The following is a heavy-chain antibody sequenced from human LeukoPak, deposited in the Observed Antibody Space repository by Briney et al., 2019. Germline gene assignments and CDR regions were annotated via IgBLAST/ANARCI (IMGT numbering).Heavy chain of an antibody. CDR2: IYSGGST. CDR3: ARVLVPLYGDYFMDV. D-gene: IGHD4-17*01. Sequence: GGSLRLSCAASGFTVSSNYMSWVRQAPGKGLEWVSVIYSGGSTYYADSVKGRFTISRDNSKNTPYLQMNSLRAEDTAVYYCARVLVPLYGDYFMDVWGQGTTVTVSS. CDR1: GFTVSSNY. V-gene: IGHV3-66*01. J-gene: IGHJ6*02.